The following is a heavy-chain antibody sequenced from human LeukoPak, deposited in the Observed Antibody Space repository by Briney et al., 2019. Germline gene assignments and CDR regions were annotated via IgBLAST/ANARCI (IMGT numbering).Heavy chain of an antibody. D-gene: IGHD3-22*01. CDR3: ARESGAAYYDSSGYYSDY. J-gene: IGHJ4*02. CDR1: GYTFTSYG. V-gene: IGHV1-18*01. Sequence: ASVTVSCKASGYTFTSYGISWVRQAPGQGLEWMGWISAYNGNTNYAQKLQGRVTMTTDTSTSTAYMELRSLRSDDTAVYYCARESGAAYYDSSGYYSDYWGQGTLVTVSS. CDR2: ISAYNGNT.